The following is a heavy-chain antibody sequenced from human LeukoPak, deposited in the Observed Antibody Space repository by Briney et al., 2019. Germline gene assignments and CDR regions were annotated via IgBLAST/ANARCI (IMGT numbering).Heavy chain of an antibody. V-gene: IGHV4-39*07. CDR3: ARAQHGSGSYGGEFDP. J-gene: IGHJ5*02. CDR2: IYYSGST. D-gene: IGHD3-10*01. CDR1: GGSISSSSYY. Sequence: SETLSLTCTVSGGSISSSSYYWGWIRQPPGKGLEWIGSIYYSGSTYYNPSLKSRVTISVDTSKNQFSLKLSSVTAADTAVYYCARAQHGSGSYGGEFDPWGQGTLVTVSS.